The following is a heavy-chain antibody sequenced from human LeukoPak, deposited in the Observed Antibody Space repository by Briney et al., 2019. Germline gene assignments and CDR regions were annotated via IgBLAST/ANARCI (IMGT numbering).Heavy chain of an antibody. CDR3: ARALSSDSGWYYFDF. V-gene: IGHV3-33*01. CDR2: IRYDGSDT. CDR1: GFTFNSYG. Sequence: GGSLRLSCAASGFTFNSYGIHWVRQAPGKGLEWVTFIRYDGSDTYYADSVKGLFTISRDNSKNILYLQMNSLKAEDTALYYCARALSSDSGWYYFDFWGQGTLITVSS. D-gene: IGHD6-19*01. J-gene: IGHJ4*02.